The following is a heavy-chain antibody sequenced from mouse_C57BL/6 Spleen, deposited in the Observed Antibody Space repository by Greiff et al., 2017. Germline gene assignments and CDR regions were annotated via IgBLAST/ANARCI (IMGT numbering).Heavy chain of an antibody. V-gene: IGHV1-74*01. CDR3: AIYYGSSYEFAY. J-gene: IGHJ3*01. D-gene: IGHD1-1*01. CDR2: IHPSDSDT. Sequence: QVHVKQPGAELVKPGASVKVSCKASGYTFTSYWMHWVKQRPGQGLEWIGRIHPSDSDTNYNQKFKGKATLTVDKSSSTAYMQLSSLTSEDSAVXYCAIYYGSSYEFAYWGQGTLVTVSA. CDR1: GYTFTSYW.